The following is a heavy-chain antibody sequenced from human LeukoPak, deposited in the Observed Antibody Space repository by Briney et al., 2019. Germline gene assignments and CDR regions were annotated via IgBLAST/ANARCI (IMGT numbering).Heavy chain of an antibody. Sequence: SETLSLTCAVSGGSISSSNWWRWVRQPPGKGLEWSGEIYHSGSTNYNPSLKSRVTISVDKSKNQFSLKLSSVTAADTAVYYRARDLDGHYDYVWGSYRYLDYWGQGTLVTVSS. CDR3: ARDLDGHYDYVWGSYRYLDY. CDR1: GGSISSSNW. CDR2: IYHSGST. D-gene: IGHD3-16*02. J-gene: IGHJ4*02. V-gene: IGHV4-4*02.